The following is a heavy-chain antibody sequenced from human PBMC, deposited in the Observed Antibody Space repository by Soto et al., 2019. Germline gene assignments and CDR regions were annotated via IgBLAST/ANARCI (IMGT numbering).Heavy chain of an antibody. D-gene: IGHD4-17*01. J-gene: IGHJ4*02. CDR1: GYTFTGYY. CDR2: INPNSGGT. Sequence: ASVKVSCKASGYTFTGYYMHWVRQAPGQGLEWMGWINPNSGGTNYAQKFQGRVTMTRDTSISTAYMELSRLRSDDTAVYYCARDLDYGDYEYYFDYWGQGALVTVSS. V-gene: IGHV1-2*02. CDR3: ARDLDYGDYEYYFDY.